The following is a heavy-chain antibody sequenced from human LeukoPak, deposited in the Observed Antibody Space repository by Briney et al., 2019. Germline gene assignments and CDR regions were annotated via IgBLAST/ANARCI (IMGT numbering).Heavy chain of an antibody. Sequence: GGSLRHSCAASGYTFSRYSRNWVRQAPGKGLEWVSSISSSSSYIYYADSVKGRFTISRDNAKKSLYLQMNSLRAEDTAVYYCSSAGSSYYYGGMYVWGQGTTVTVSS. CDR1: GYTFSRYS. J-gene: IGHJ6*02. V-gene: IGHV3-21*01. CDR3: SSAGSSYYYGGMYV. D-gene: IGHD1-26*01. CDR2: ISSSSSYI.